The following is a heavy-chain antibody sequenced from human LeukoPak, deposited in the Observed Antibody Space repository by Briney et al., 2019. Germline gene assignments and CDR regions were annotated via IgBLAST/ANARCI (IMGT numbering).Heavy chain of an antibody. CDR1: GGSISNYY. J-gene: IGHJ3*02. CDR3: ARDRSDAFDI. CDR2: IYYSGST. V-gene: IGHV4-59*01. Sequence: SETLSLTCTVSGGSISNYYWSWVRQPPGKGLEWIGYIYYSGSTNCNPSLKSRVTIPVDTSKNQFSLKLSSVIAADTAVYFCARDRSDAFDIWGQGTMVTVSS.